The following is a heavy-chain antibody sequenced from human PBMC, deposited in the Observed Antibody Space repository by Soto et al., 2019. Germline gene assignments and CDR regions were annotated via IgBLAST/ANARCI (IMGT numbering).Heavy chain of an antibody. CDR2: ISGSGGST. Sequence: GGSLRLSCAASGFTFSSYAMSWVRQAPGKGLEWVSGISGSGGSTYYADSVNGRFTISRDNSKNTLYLQMNSLRAEDTAVYYCAKPLYSSGWSKFDDWGSGILVSVSS. V-gene: IGHV3-23*01. CDR1: GFTFSSYA. D-gene: IGHD6-19*01. CDR3: AKPLYSSGWSKFDD. J-gene: IGHJ4*02.